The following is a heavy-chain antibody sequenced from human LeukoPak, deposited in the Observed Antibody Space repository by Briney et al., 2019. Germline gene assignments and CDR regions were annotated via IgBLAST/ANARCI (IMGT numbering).Heavy chain of an antibody. D-gene: IGHD3-16*01. CDR1: GFTFSSYA. Sequence: GGSLRLSCAASGFTFSSYAMSWVRQAPGKGLEWVANMNQDGGAKDYVDSVKGRFTISRDNARNSLYLQMSSLRAEDTAVYYCATYTHWVAGDVWGQGTTVTVSS. J-gene: IGHJ6*02. CDR3: ATYTHWVAGDV. V-gene: IGHV3-7*01. CDR2: MNQDGGAK.